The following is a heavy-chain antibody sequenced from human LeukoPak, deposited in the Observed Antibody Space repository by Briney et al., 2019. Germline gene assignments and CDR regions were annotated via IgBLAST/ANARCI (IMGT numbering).Heavy chain of an antibody. J-gene: IGHJ4*02. Sequence: GGSLRLPCAASGFTFSSYSMNWVRQAPGKGLEWVSSISSSSYIYYADSVKGRFTISRDNAKNSLYLQMNSLRAEDTAVYYCAPLTSALGTGYWGQGTLVTVSS. CDR1: GFTFSSYS. V-gene: IGHV3-21*01. CDR2: ISSSSYI. CDR3: APLTSALGTGY. D-gene: IGHD2-8*02.